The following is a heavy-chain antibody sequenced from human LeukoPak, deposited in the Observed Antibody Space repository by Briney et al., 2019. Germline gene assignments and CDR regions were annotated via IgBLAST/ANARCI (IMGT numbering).Heavy chain of an antibody. CDR2: ISYTGST. CDR1: GGSISPYF. D-gene: IGHD3-10*01. J-gene: IGHJ5*02. Sequence: KTSETLSLTCTASGGSISPYFWSWMRQTPGKGLEWIGYISYTGSTNYNPALKSRVTISVDTSKNQFSLQLTSVTAADTAVYYCARDDYRGVTNFDPWGQGTLVTVSS. V-gene: IGHV4-59*01. CDR3: ARDDYRGVTNFDP.